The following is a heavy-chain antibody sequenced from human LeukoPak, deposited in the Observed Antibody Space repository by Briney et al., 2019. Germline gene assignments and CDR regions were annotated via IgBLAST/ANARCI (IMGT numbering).Heavy chain of an antibody. CDR1: GFTFSGYA. J-gene: IGHJ4*02. Sequence: PGGSLRLSCAASGFTFSGYAMSWVRQAPGKGLEWVSGMSASGGNTYFADSVKGRFTISRDNSKNTLFLQMNSLRADDTAVYYCARTYDFWSGSCYFDYWGQGTLVTVSS. CDR2: MSASGGNT. CDR3: ARTYDFWSGSCYFDY. D-gene: IGHD3-3*01. V-gene: IGHV3-23*01.